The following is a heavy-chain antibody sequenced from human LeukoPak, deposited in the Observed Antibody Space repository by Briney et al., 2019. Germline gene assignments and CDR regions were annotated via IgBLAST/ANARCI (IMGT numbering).Heavy chain of an antibody. CDR2: IYYSGST. J-gene: IGHJ3*02. Sequence: SETLSLTCTVSGGSISSSSYYWGWIRQPPGKGLEWIGSIYYSGSTYYNPSLKSRVTMSVDTSKNQFSLKLSSVTAADTAVYYCARDQHAFDIWGQGTMVTVSS. CDR3: ARDQHAFDI. CDR1: GGSISSSSYY. V-gene: IGHV4-39*07.